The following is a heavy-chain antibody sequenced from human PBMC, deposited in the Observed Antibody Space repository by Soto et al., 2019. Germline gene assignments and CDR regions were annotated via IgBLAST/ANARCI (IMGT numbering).Heavy chain of an antibody. CDR1: GGSISSGYYY. D-gene: IGHD4-17*01. Sequence: PSETLCLTCPVSGGSISSGYYYWSWIRQPPGKGLEWIGYIYYSGSTYYNPSLKSRVTISVDTSKNQFSLKLSSVTAADTAVYYCARGTTVVTLDYWGQGTLVTVS. CDR2: IYYSGST. CDR3: ARGTTVVTLDY. V-gene: IGHV4-30-4*01. J-gene: IGHJ4*02.